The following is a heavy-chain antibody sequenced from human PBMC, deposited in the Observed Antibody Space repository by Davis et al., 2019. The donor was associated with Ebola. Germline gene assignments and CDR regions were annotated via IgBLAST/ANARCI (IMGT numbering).Heavy chain of an antibody. J-gene: IGHJ3*02. D-gene: IGHD3-3*01. CDR2: ISGSGGST. V-gene: IGHV3-23*01. CDR3: AKDQVHYDFWSGYDAFDI. Sequence: PGGSLRLSCAASGFTFSSYAMNWVRQAPGKGLGWVSRISGSGGSTYYADPVKGRFTISRDNSKNTLYLQMNSLRAEDTAVYYCAKDQVHYDFWSGYDAFDIWGQGTMVTVSS. CDR1: GFTFSSYA.